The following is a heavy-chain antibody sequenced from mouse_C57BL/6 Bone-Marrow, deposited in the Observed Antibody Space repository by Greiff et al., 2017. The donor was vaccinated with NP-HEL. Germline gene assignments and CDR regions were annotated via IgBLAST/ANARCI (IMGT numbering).Heavy chain of an antibody. D-gene: IGHD1-1*01. J-gene: IGHJ1*03. Sequence: QVQLKESGPELVTPGTSVKVSCKASGYAFTNYLIEWVKQRPGQGLEWIGVINPGSGGTNYNEKFKGKATLTADNSSSTAYMPISSLTPEASPVSFCARAYYGSSYWYFDVWGTGTTVTVSS. CDR1: GYAFTNYL. CDR2: INPGSGGT. V-gene: IGHV1-54*01. CDR3: ARAYYGSSYWYFDV.